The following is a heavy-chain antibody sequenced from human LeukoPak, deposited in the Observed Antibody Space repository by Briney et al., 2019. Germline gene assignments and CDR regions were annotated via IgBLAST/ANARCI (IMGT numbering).Heavy chain of an antibody. D-gene: IGHD6-6*01. CDR1: GFTFSSYA. Sequence: GGSLRLSCAASGFTFSSYAMHWVRQAPGKGLEWVAVISYDGSKKYDADSVKGRFTISRDNSKNTLYLQMNSLRAEDTAVYYCAVYSVGSSAYWGQGTLVTVSS. J-gene: IGHJ4*02. CDR3: AVYSVGSSAY. V-gene: IGHV3-30-3*01. CDR2: ISYDGSKK.